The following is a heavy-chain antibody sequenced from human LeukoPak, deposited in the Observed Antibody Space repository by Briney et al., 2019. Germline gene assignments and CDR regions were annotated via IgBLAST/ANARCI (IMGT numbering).Heavy chain of an antibody. CDR3: ARVRGYSYGSLTD. Sequence: GGSLRLSCAASGFTFSSYAMHWVRQAPGKGLEWVAVISYDGSNKYYADSVKGRFTISRVNAKNSLYLQMNSLRAEDTAVYYCARVRGYSYGSLTDWGQGTLVTVSS. CDR2: ISYDGSNK. V-gene: IGHV3-30-3*01. J-gene: IGHJ4*02. CDR1: GFTFSSYA. D-gene: IGHD5-18*01.